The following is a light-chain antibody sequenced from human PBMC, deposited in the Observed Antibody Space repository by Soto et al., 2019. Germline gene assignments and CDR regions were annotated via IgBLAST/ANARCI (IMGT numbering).Light chain of an antibody. CDR1: SSDVGAYNY. Sequence: QSALTQPRSVSGSPGQSVTISCTGTSSDVGAYNYVSWYQQHPGKAPKLMIYDVTKRPSGVPDRFSGSKSGNTASLTISGLQAEDEADYHCCSREVTSPLVFGGGTKLTVL. V-gene: IGLV2-11*01. CDR3: CSREVTSPLV. J-gene: IGLJ2*01. CDR2: DVT.